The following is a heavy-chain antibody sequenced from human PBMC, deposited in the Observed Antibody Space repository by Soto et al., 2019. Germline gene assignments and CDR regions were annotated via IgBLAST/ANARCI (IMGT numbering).Heavy chain of an antibody. D-gene: IGHD6-19*01. CDR1: NGSISSSNW. CDR3: ARAVAGLDFDY. Sequence: HVQLQESGPGLVKPSGTLSLTCAVSNGSISSSNWWNWVRQPPGMELEWIGEIYHTGSTNYNPSLKSRATISVDKSKNQFSLRLNSVTAADTAVYYCARAVAGLDFDYWGQGTLVTVSS. CDR2: IYHTGST. V-gene: IGHV4-4*02. J-gene: IGHJ4*02.